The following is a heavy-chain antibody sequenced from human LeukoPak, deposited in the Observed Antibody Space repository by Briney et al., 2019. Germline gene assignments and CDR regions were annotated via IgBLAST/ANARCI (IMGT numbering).Heavy chain of an antibody. J-gene: IGHJ4*02. CDR2: INHSGST. CDR1: GGSFSGYY. D-gene: IGHD1-1*01. V-gene: IGHV4-34*01. CDR3: ARAPRPGDFDY. Sequence: PSETLSLTCAVYGGSFSGYYWSWIRQPPGKGLEWIGEINHSGSTNYNPSLKSRVTISVDTSKNQFSLKLSSVTAADTAVYYCARAPRPGDFDYWGQGTLVTVSS.